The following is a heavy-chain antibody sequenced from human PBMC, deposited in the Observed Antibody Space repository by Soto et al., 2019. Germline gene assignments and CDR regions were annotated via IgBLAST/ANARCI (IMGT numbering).Heavy chain of an antibody. CDR2: ISYDGSNK. CDR1: GFTFSSYA. Sequence: QVQLVESGGGVVQPGRSLRLSCAASGFTFSSYAMHWVRQAPGKGLEWVAVISYDGSNKYYADSVKGRFTISRDNSKNKLYLQMNSLRAEDTAVYYCAVTTVTTGDYWGQGTLVTVSS. J-gene: IGHJ4*02. V-gene: IGHV3-30-3*01. CDR3: AVTTVTTGDY. D-gene: IGHD4-4*01.